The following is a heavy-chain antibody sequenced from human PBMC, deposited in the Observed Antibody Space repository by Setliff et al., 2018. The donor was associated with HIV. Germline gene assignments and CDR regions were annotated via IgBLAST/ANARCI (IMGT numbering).Heavy chain of an antibody. V-gene: IGHV3-23*01. D-gene: IGHD4-17*01. CDR3: ARSNLRRYGDPDWYFDL. Sequence: LRLSCAPSGFTFGSYAMSWVRQAPGKGLEWVSVISGSGATFYADSVKARFTISRDNSRNTLYLQMNSLRAEDTAVYYCARSNLRRYGDPDWYFDLWGRGTLVTVSS. CDR2: ISGSGAT. CDR1: GFTFGSYA. J-gene: IGHJ2*01.